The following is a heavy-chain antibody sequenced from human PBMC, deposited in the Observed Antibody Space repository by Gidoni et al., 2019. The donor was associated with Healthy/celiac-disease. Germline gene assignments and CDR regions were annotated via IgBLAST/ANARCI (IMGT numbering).Heavy chain of an antibody. Sequence: EVQLVESGGGVVQPGGSLRLSCAASGFTFSSYWISWVRQAPGKGLEWVANIKQDGSEKYYVDSVKGRFTISRDNAKNSLYLQMNSLRAEDTAVYYCAREGRGIVVVPSYPYCYYYMDVWGKGTTVTVSS. D-gene: IGHD2-2*01. CDR2: IKQDGSEK. J-gene: IGHJ6*03. CDR3: AREGRGIVVVPSYPYCYYYMDV. CDR1: GFTFSSYW. V-gene: IGHV3-7*03.